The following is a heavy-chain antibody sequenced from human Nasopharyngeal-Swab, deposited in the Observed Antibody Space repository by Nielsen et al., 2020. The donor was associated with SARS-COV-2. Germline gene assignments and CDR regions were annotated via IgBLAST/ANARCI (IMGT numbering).Heavy chain of an antibody. CDR3: ARGRYCTNGVCQDRGSWFDP. D-gene: IGHD2-8*01. V-gene: IGHV7-4-1*02. J-gene: IGHJ5*02. CDR1: GYTFTSYA. Sequence: ASVKVSCKASGYTFTSYAMNWVRQAPGQGLEWMGWINTNTGNPTYAQGFIGRFVFSLDTSVSTAYLQISSLKAEDTAVYYCARGRYCTNGVCQDRGSWFDPWGQGTLVTVSS. CDR2: INTNTGNP.